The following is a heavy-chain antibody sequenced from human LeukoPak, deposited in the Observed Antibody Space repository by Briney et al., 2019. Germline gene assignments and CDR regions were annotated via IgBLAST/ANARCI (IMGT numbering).Heavy chain of an antibody. Sequence: GASVKVSCKASGYTFTAYYMYWVRQAPGQGLEWMGWISAYNGNTNYAQKLQGRVTMTTDTSTSTAYMELRSLRSDDTAVYYCARKLRYYGSGSYYLPDEYFQHWGQGTLVTVSS. V-gene: IGHV1-18*04. CDR3: ARKLRYYGSGSYYLPDEYFQH. CDR2: ISAYNGNT. J-gene: IGHJ1*01. D-gene: IGHD3-10*01. CDR1: GYTFTAYY.